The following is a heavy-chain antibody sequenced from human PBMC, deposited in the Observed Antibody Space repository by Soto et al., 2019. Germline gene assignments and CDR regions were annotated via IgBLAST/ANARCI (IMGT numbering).Heavy chain of an antibody. Sequence: QVQLVQSGAEVKKPGSSVKVSCKASGGTFSSYAISWVRQAPGQGLEWMGGIIPIFGTANYAQKFQGRVTITAGESTSTAYMELRRRRSENTAVYFCARVKKATTSYYYYFGMDGWGQGTKVTVSS. D-gene: IGHD1-26*01. CDR2: IIPIFGTA. CDR3: ARVKKATTSYYYYFGMDG. CDR1: GGTFSSYA. J-gene: IGHJ6*02. V-gene: IGHV1-69*12.